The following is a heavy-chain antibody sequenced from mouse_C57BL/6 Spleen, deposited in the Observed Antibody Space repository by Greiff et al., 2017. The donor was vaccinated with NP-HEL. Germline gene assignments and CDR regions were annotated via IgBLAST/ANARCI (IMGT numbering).Heavy chain of an antibody. CDR2: IYPRSGNT. V-gene: IGHV1-81*01. J-gene: IGHJ1*03. CDR3: APITTVVAPRYFDV. Sequence: QVQLQQSGAELARPGASVKLSCKASGYTFTSYGISWVKQRTGQGLEWIGEIYPRSGNTYYNEKFKGKATLTADKSSSTAYMELRSLTSEDSAVYFCAPITTVVAPRYFDVWGTGTTVTVSS. CDR1: GYTFTSYG. D-gene: IGHD1-1*01.